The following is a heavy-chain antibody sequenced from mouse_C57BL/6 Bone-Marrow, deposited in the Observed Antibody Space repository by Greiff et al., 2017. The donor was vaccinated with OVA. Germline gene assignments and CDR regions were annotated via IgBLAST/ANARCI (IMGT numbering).Heavy chain of an antibody. J-gene: IGHJ4*01. CDR3: ARVGYGSDAMDY. CDR2: INYDGSST. CDR1: GFTFSDYY. V-gene: IGHV5-16*01. Sequence: EVMLVESEGGLVQPGSSMKLSCTASGFTFSDYYMAWVRQVPEKGLEWVANINYDGSSTYYLDSLKSRFIISRDNAKNILYLQMSSLKSEDTATYYCARVGYGSDAMDYWGQGTSVTVSS. D-gene: IGHD1-1*01.